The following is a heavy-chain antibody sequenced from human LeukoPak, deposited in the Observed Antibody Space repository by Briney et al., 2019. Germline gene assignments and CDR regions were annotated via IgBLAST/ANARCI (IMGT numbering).Heavy chain of an antibody. V-gene: IGHV6-1*01. CDR2: TYYRSKWYY. J-gene: IGHJ6*02. CDR1: GDSVSSISVA. CDR3: ALARSEYHYGMDV. Sequence: SQALSLTCAISGDSVSSISVAWNWIRQSPSRGLEWLGRTYYRSKWYYEYAVSVKGRININPDPSKNQFSLQLNSVTPEDTAVYYCALARSEYHYGMDVWGQGTTVTVSS.